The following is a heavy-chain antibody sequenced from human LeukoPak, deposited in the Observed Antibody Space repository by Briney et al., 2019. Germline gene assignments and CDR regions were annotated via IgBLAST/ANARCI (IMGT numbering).Heavy chain of an antibody. CDR1: GYTFTSYD. V-gene: IGHV1-2*02. CDR3: ARRHGSGSDYRGVDY. J-gene: IGHJ4*02. D-gene: IGHD3-10*01. CDR2: TNPNSGDT. Sequence: ASVKVSCKASGYTFTSYDINWVRQATGQGLEWMGWTNPNSGDTNYAQKFQGRVTMTRDTSISTAYKELSTLRSDDTAVFYCARRHGSGSDYRGVDYWGQGTLVTVSS.